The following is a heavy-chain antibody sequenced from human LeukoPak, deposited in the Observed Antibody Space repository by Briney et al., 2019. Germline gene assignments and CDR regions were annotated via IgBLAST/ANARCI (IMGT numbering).Heavy chain of an antibody. CDR2: IKSKTDGGIT. CDR3: TTIGVEYCGGDCLAFDI. D-gene: IGHD2-21*02. V-gene: IGHV3-15*01. CDR1: GFTFSNAW. Sequence: GGSLRLSCAASGFTFSNAWMSWVRQAPGKGLEWVGRIKSKTDGGITDYAAPVKGRFTISRDDSKNTLYLQMNSLKTEDTAVYYCTTIGVEYCGGDCLAFDIWGQGTMVTVSS. J-gene: IGHJ3*02.